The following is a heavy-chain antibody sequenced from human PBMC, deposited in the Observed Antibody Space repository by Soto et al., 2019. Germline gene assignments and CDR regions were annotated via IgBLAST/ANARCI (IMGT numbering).Heavy chain of an antibody. V-gene: IGHV4-34*01. J-gene: IGHJ5*02. CDR1: GGSFSGYY. Sequence: TSETLSLTCAVYGGSFSGYYWTWIRQPPGTGLEWIGEINHSGSTNYNPSLESRVTISVDTSKNQFSLKLSSVTAADTAVYYCARHYGGSEDNWFNPWGQGTLVTVSS. CDR2: INHSGST. D-gene: IGHD4-17*01. CDR3: ARHYGGSEDNWFNP.